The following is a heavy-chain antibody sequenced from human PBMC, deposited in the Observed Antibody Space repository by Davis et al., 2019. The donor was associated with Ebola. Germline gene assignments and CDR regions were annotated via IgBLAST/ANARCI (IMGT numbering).Heavy chain of an antibody. CDR1: SGSIGGSHYY. J-gene: IGHJ4*02. D-gene: IGHD5-24*01. Sequence: MPGGSLRLSCTVSSGSIGGSHYYWAWIRQSPGKGLEWIGSIYNSGTTYYNPSLRSRVTISVDRPKSQFSLKLTSVTAADTAVYYCASPLDGTYHYDYWGQGTLVTVSS. CDR2: IYNSGTT. CDR3: ASPLDGTYHYDY. V-gene: IGHV4-39*01.